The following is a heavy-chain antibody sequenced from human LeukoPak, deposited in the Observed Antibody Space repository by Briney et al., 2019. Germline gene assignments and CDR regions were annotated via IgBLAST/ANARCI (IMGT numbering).Heavy chain of an antibody. V-gene: IGHV3-33*03. J-gene: IGHJ4*02. CDR2: IWYDGSNK. D-gene: IGHD1/OR15-1a*01. CDR3: VKGNGNNNGVFDY. Sequence: GGSLRLSCAASGFSFSNYGMQWVGQAPGKGLEWVAVIWYDGSNKFYGDSVKGRFTISRDNSKNTLYLKMNSLRAEDTAVYYCVKGNGNNNGVFDYWGQGTLVTVSS. CDR1: GFSFSNYG.